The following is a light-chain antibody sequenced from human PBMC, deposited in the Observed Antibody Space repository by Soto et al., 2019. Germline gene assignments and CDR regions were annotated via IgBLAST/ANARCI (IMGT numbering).Light chain of an antibody. CDR3: QQYASSPQT. V-gene: IGKV3-20*01. J-gene: IGKJ2*01. CDR1: QSVKSNY. Sequence: EIVLTQSPGTLSLSPGERATLSCRASQSVKSNYLAWYQQKPGQAPRLLIFVASTRATGIPDRFSGSGSGTDFTLTINRLEPEDFAVYYCQQYASSPQTFGQGTKLEIK. CDR2: VAS.